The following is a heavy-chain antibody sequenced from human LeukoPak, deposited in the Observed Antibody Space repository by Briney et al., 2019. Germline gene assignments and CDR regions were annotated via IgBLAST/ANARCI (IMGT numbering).Heavy chain of an antibody. CDR3: ARGGVGATSRDFDY. CDR2: INHSGST. CDR1: GGSFSGYY. J-gene: IGHJ4*02. D-gene: IGHD1-26*01. V-gene: IGHV4-34*01. Sequence: SETLSLTCAVYGGSFSGYYWSWIRQPPGKGLEWIGEINHSGSTNYNPSLKSRVTISVDTSKNQFSLKLSSVTAADTAVYHCARGGVGATSRDFDYWGQGTLVTVSS.